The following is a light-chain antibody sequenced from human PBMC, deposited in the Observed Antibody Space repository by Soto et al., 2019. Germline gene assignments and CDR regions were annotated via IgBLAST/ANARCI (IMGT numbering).Light chain of an antibody. CDR1: SSDVGGYNH. CDR3: SSYTSSSTLVV. CDR2: DVS. Sequence: QSALTQPASVFGSPGQSITLSCTGTSSDVGGYNHVSWFQQHPGKAPKLMIYDVSDRPSGVSNRFSGSKSGNTASLTISGLQAEDEADYYCSSYTSSSTLVVFGGGTKLTVL. J-gene: IGLJ2*01. V-gene: IGLV2-14*03.